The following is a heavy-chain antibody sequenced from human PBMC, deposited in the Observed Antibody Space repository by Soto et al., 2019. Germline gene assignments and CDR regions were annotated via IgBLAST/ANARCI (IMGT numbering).Heavy chain of an antibody. D-gene: IGHD7-27*01. CDR2: IDPSDSYT. Sequence: PXESLKISCKGSGYSFTSYWISWVRQMPVKGLEWMGRIDPSDSYTNYSPSFQGHVTISADKSISTAYLQWSSLKASDTAMYYCARHPGRTGVAQGIFDSWXQGTLVIVSS. J-gene: IGHJ4*02. CDR1: GYSFTSYW. V-gene: IGHV5-10-1*01. CDR3: ARHPGRTGVAQGIFDS.